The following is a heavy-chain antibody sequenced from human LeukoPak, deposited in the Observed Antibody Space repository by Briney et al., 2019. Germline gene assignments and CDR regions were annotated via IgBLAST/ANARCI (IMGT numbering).Heavy chain of an antibody. CDR1: GFAFSDFW. D-gene: IGHD2-15*01. CDR2: VRHDGSAK. Sequence: GGSLRLSCAASGFAFSDFWMSWVRQAPGKGLEWVANVRHDGSAKYYVPSVRGRFTISRDNAKNSLYLQMNSLTVEDTAVYYCATSHDSAGNDWGQGTLVTVSS. V-gene: IGHV3-7*01. CDR3: ATSHDSAGND. J-gene: IGHJ4*02.